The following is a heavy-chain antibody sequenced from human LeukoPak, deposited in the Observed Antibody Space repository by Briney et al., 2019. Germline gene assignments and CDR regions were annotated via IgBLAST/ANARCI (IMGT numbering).Heavy chain of an antibody. CDR1: RFTFSSYE. D-gene: IGHD6-25*01. J-gene: IGHJ4*02. V-gene: IGHV3-48*03. Sequence: GGSLRLSCAASRFTFSSYEMNWVRQAPGKGLEWVSYISRSGSTIYYADSVKGRFTISRDNAKNPLYLQMNSVRAEDTAVYYCAAGRPVDYWGQGTLVTVSS. CDR2: ISRSGSTI. CDR3: AAGRPVDY.